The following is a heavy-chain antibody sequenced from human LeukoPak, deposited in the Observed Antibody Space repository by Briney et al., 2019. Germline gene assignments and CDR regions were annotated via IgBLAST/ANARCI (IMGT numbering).Heavy chain of an antibody. Sequence: GRSLRLSCAASGFTFSSYSIHWVRQAPGKGLEWVAFISNDGSNQYYADSVKGRFTISRDNSKNTLYLQMNSLRAEDTAVYYCARGPSYGAFDIWGQRTMVTVSS. CDR2: ISNDGSNQ. CDR1: GFTFSSYS. CDR3: ARGPSYGAFDI. D-gene: IGHD3-10*01. V-gene: IGHV3-30-3*01. J-gene: IGHJ3*02.